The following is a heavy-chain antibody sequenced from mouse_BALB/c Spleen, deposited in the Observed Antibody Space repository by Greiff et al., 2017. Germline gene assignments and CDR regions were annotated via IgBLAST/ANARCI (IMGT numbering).Heavy chain of an antibody. CDR2: INPSTGYT. V-gene: IGHV1-7*01. CDR1: GYTFTSYW. D-gene: IGHD3-1*01. CDR3: AGSGPSAARATCAMDY. J-gene: IGHJ4*01. Sequence: VQLQQSGAELAKPGASVKMSCKASGYTFTSYWMHWVKQRPGQGLEWIGYINPSTGYTEYNQKFKDKVTLTADKSYSTAYMQLSSLTSEDSAVYYCAGSGPSAARATCAMDYWGQGTSVTVSS.